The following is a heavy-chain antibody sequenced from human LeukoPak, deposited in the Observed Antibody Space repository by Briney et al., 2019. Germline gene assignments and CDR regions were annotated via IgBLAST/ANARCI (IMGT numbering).Heavy chain of an antibody. D-gene: IGHD1-26*01. J-gene: IGHJ6*03. CDR2: IKSKTDGGTT. CDR1: GFTFSSYY. Sequence: GGSLRLSCAASGFTFSSYYMNWGRQAPGKGLEWVGRIKSKTDGGTTDYAAPVKGRFTISRDDSKNTLYLQMNSLKTEDTAVYYCTTAAPPGRHYYYMDVWGKGTTVTVSS. CDR3: TTAAPPGRHYYYMDV. V-gene: IGHV3-15*01.